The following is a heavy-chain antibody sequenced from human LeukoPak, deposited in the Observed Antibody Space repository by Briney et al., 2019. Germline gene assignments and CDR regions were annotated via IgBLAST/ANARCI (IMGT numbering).Heavy chain of an antibody. CDR3: ATGERVVPAASYYFDY. CDR2: FDPEDGGT. D-gene: IGHD2-2*01. Sequence: ASVKVSCKVSGYTLTELSMHWVRQAPGKGLEWMGGFDPEDGGTIYAQKFQGRVTMTEDTSTDTAYMELSSLRSEDTAVYYCATGERVVPAASYYFDYWGQGTLVTVSS. V-gene: IGHV1-24*01. J-gene: IGHJ4*02. CDR1: GYTLTELS.